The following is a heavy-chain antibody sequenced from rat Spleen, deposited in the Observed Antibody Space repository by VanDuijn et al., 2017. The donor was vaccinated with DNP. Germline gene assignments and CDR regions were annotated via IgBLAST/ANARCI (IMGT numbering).Heavy chain of an antibody. D-gene: IGHD1-11*01. J-gene: IGHJ2*01. Sequence: EVQLVESGGGFVQPGRSMKLSCVASGFTFSTFPMAWVRQAPTKGLEWVATITSGSDVTFYRDSVRGRFTVSRDDAKSILYLQMDSLRSEYTATYYCTTDFERGYWGQGVMVTVSS. V-gene: IGHV5-46*01. CDR1: GFTFSTFP. CDR3: TTDFERGY. CDR2: ITSGSDVT.